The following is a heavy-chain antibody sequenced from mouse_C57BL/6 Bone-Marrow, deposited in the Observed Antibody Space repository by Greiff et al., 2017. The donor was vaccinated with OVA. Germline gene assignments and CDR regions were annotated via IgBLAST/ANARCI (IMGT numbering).Heavy chain of an antibody. CDR2: ISDGGSYT. D-gene: IGHD1-1*01. Sequence: EVKVVESGGGLVKPGGSLKLSCAASGFTFSSYAMSWVRQTPEKRLEWVATISDGGSYTYYPDNVKGRFTISRDNAKNNLYMQMSHLTSEDTAMYYCERAYYYGSSPPYAMDYWGQGTSVTVSS. J-gene: IGHJ4*01. V-gene: IGHV5-4*03. CDR1: GFTFSSYA. CDR3: ERAYYYGSSPPYAMDY.